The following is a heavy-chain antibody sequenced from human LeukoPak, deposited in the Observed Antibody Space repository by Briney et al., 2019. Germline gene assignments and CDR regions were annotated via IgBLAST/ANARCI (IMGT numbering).Heavy chain of an antibody. D-gene: IGHD2-2*02. J-gene: IGHJ5*02. Sequence: PGGSLRLSCAASGFTVSNNYMNWVRQAPGKGLEWVSIIYGGGSTYYADSVKGRFTISRDNSKNELYLQMNSLRAEDTAVYYCARVPNCTSTSCYKTFDPWGQGTLVTVSS. CDR3: ARVPNCTSTSCYKTFDP. CDR2: IYGGGST. V-gene: IGHV3-53*01. CDR1: GFTVSNNY.